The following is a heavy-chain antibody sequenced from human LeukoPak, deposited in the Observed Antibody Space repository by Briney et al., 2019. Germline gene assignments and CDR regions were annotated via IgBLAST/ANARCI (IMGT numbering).Heavy chain of an antibody. D-gene: IGHD6-19*01. CDR3: ARRPYSSGWYYLDY. CDR1: GGSISSYY. V-gene: IGHV4-4*07. Sequence: SETLSLTCTVSGGSISSYYWSWIRQPAGKGLEWIGRIYTSGSTNYNPSLKSRVTMSVDTSKNQFSLKLTSVTAADTAVYYCARRPYSSGWYYLDYWGQGTLVTVSS. CDR2: IYTSGST. J-gene: IGHJ4*02.